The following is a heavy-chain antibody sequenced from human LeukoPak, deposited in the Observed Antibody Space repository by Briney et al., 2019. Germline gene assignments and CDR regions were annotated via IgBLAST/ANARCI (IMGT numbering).Heavy chain of an antibody. CDR1: GYTFTSYW. V-gene: IGHV5-51*01. Sequence: GESLKISCKTSGYTFTSYWIGWVRLTPGKGLECMGVIFPRDSDVRYSPSFQGQVTISADKSTNTAYLHWGSLKASDSAMYYCVRSLPGTLLRGYGMDVWGPGTTVTVS. CDR3: VRSLPGTLLRGYGMDV. D-gene: IGHD3-10*01. CDR2: IFPRDSDV. J-gene: IGHJ6*02.